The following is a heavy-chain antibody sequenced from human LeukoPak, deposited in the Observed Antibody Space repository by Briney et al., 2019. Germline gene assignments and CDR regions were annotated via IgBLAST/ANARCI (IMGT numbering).Heavy chain of an antibody. D-gene: IGHD5-24*01. V-gene: IGHV1-69*05. J-gene: IGHJ3*02. CDR2: IIPIFGTA. CDR3: ARDTDGDGYNSENDAFDI. CDR1: GGTFSSYA. Sequence: SVKVSCKASGGTFSSYAISWVRQAPGQGLEWMGGIIPIFGTANYAQKFQSRVTITTDESTSTAYMELSSLRSEDAAVYYCARDTDGDGYNSENDAFDIWGQGTMVTVSS.